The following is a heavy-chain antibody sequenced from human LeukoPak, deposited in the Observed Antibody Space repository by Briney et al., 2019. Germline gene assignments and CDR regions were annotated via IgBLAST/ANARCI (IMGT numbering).Heavy chain of an antibody. D-gene: IGHD1-26*01. CDR2: IKSKTDGGTS. CDR1: GLTFTNAW. Sequence: PGGSLRLSCATSGLTFTNAWMSWFRQAPGKGLEWVGRIKSKTDGGTSDYAAPAQGRFTISRDDSKNTLYLQMNSLKIEDTAVYYCATDPGEWEPIWGQGTMVTVSS. CDR3: ATDPGEWEPI. V-gene: IGHV3-15*01. J-gene: IGHJ3*02.